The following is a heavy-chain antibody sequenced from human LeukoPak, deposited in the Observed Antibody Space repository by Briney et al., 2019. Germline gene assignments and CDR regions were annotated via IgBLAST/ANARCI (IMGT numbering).Heavy chain of an antibody. CDR2: INPNSGGT. Sequence: GASVKVSCKASGYTFTGYYMHWVRQAPGQGLEWMGWINPNSGGTNYAQKFQGRVTMTRDTSISTAYMELSRLRSDDTAVYYCARGRSGTMRWFDPCGQGTLVTVSS. J-gene: IGHJ5*02. CDR1: GYTFTGYY. CDR3: ARGRSGTMRWFDP. D-gene: IGHD3-16*02. V-gene: IGHV1-2*02.